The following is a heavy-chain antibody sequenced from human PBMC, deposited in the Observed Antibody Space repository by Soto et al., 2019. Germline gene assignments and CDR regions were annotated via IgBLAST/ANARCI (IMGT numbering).Heavy chain of an antibody. V-gene: IGHV3-15*01. Sequence: TGGSLRLSCAASGFTFSNAWMSWVRQAPGKGLEWVGRIKSKINGGTTEYAAPVKGRFTISRDDSKNTLFLHMNSLKTEDTAVYFCTSDLYYYDSSSYSYYFDYWGQGTLVTVSS. CDR1: GFTFSNAW. D-gene: IGHD3-22*01. CDR3: TSDLYYYDSSSYSYYFDY. J-gene: IGHJ4*02. CDR2: IKSKINGGTT.